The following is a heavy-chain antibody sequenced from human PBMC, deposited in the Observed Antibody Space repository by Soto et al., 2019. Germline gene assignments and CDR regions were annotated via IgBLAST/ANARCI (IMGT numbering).Heavy chain of an antibody. Sequence: PETLSLTCPPSGSPISRYYCTWFRQPPGKGLEWIGYLYNAGSTIYNPSLKSRVTISVDMSQNQFSLNLNYVTAADTAVYYCARDLWGYCGTDCYPLDVWGQGTTVTVSS. CDR1: GSPISRYY. CDR2: LYNAGST. V-gene: IGHV4-59*13. CDR3: ARDLWGYCGTDCYPLDV. J-gene: IGHJ6*02. D-gene: IGHD2-21*02.